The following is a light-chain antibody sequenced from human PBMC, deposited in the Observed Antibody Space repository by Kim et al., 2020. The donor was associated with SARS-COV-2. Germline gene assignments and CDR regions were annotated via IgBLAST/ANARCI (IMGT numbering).Light chain of an antibody. J-gene: IGLJ2*01. Sequence: QSVTISCTGTSSDVGGYNYVSWYQQHPGKAPKLMIYDVSKRPSGVPDRFSGSKSGNTASLTISGLQAEDEADYYCCSYAGSYTPLVFGGGTQLTVL. CDR2: DVS. CDR3: CSYAGSYTPLV. V-gene: IGLV2-11*01. CDR1: SSDVGGYNY.